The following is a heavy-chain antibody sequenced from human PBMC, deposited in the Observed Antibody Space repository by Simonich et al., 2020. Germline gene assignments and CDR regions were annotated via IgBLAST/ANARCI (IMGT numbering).Heavy chain of an antibody. J-gene: IGHJ4*02. Sequence: QVQLVQSGAEVKKPGASVKVSCKASGYTFTGYFMHWVRQAPGQGLDWRGWIKRNSRGTNYAQKFQGRGTNTRDTSISTAYMELSRLRSDDTAVYYCASSKRGYNWNDFDYWGQGTLVTVSS. CDR3: ASSKRGYNWNDFDY. CDR2: IKRNSRGT. CDR1: GYTFTGYF. V-gene: IGHV1-2*02. D-gene: IGHD1-1*01.